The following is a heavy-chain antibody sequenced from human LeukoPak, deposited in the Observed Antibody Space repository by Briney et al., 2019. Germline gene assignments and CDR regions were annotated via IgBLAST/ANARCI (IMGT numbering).Heavy chain of an antibody. CDR3: ATALGVNFHYYYMDV. J-gene: IGHJ6*03. V-gene: IGHV1-24*01. Sequence: ASVKVSCKVSGDTLTELSMHWVRQAPGKGLEWMGGFDPEDGETIYAQKSQGRVTMTEDTSTDTAYMELSSLRSEDTAVYYCATALGVNFHYYYMDVWGKGTTVTVSS. CDR1: GDTLTELS. CDR2: FDPEDGET. D-gene: IGHD1-26*01.